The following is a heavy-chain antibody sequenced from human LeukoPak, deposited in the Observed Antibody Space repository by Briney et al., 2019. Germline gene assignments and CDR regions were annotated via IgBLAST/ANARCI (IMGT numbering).Heavy chain of an antibody. V-gene: IGHV4-34*01. CDR2: INHSGST. Sequence: SETLSLTCAVYGGSFSGYYWSWIRQPPGKGLEWIGEINHSGSTNYNPSLKSRVTISVDTSKNQFSLKLSSVTAADTAVYYCARETDFWHPWGQGTLVTVSS. CDR3: ARETDFWHP. CDR1: GGSFSGYY. J-gene: IGHJ5*02. D-gene: IGHD3-3*01.